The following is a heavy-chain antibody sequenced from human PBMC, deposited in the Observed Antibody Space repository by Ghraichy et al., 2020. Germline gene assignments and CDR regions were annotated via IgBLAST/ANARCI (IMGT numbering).Heavy chain of an antibody. CDR1: GYSFTSYW. CDR2: IYPGDSDT. V-gene: IGHV5-51*01. Sequence: GESLNISCKGSGYSFTSYWIGWVRQMPGKGLEWMGIIYPGDSDTRYSPSFQGQVTISADKSISTAYLQWTSLKASDTAMYYCARWIDSYYYYMDVWGKGTTVTVSS. CDR3: ARWIDSYYYYMDV. J-gene: IGHJ6*03. D-gene: IGHD2-2*03.